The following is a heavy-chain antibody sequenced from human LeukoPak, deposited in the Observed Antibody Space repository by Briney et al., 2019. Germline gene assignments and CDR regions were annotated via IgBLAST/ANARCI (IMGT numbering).Heavy chain of an antibody. J-gene: IGHJ3*02. CDR3: ARPETQYSSGLDGFDI. CDR2: INSDGSRT. Sequence: GGPLRLSCAASEFTFSTYWMHWVRQAPGKGLVWASRINSDGSRTTYADSVKGRFTISRDNAKNTLYLQMNSLRTEDTAVYHCARPETQYSSGLDGFDIWGQGTMVTVSS. CDR1: EFTFSTYW. D-gene: IGHD6-19*01. V-gene: IGHV3-74*01.